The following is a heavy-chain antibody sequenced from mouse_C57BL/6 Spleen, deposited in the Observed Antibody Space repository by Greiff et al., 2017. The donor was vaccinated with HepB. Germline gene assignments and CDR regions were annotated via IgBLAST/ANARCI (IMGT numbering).Heavy chain of an antibody. Sequence: EVKLKQSGTVLARPGASVKMSCKTSGYTFTSYWMHWVKQRPGQGLEWIGAIYPGNSDTSYNQKFKGKAKLTAVTSASTAYMELSSLTNEDSAVYYCTSNYYGSSHFDYWGQGTTLTVSS. CDR2: IYPGNSDT. V-gene: IGHV1-5*01. D-gene: IGHD1-1*01. CDR1: GYTFTSYW. J-gene: IGHJ2*01. CDR3: TSNYYGSSHFDY.